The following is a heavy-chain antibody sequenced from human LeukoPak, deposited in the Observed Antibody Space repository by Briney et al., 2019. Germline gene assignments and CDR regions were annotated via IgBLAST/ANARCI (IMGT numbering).Heavy chain of an antibody. D-gene: IGHD4-17*01. CDR1: GYSISSGYY. Sequence: PSETLSLACTVSGYSISSGYYWGWIRQPPGKGLEWIGSIYHSGSTYYNPSLKSRVTISVDTSKNQFSLKLSSVTAADTAVYYCARYGTTVTIFDYWGQGTLVTVSS. V-gene: IGHV4-38-2*02. J-gene: IGHJ4*02. CDR2: IYHSGST. CDR3: ARYGTTVTIFDY.